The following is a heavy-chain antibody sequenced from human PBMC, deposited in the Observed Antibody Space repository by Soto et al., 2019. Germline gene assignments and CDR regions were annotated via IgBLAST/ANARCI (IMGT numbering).Heavy chain of an antibody. CDR2: IYFNGYT. Sequence: SETLSLTCTVSGGSISSSNLYWDWIRQPPGKGLEWIGSIYFNGYTYYNPSLRSRVSISVDTSKNQFSPRLNSVTAADTAVYYCAKNWNWG. CDR1: GGSISSSNLY. CDR3: AKNWN. V-gene: IGHV4-39*01. D-gene: IGHD3-3*01. J-gene: IGHJ1*01.